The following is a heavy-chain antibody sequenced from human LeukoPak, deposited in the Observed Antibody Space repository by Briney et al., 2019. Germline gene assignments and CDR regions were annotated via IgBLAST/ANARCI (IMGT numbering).Heavy chain of an antibody. V-gene: IGHV5-51*01. CDR3: ARQSYDSSGYSAFDI. CDR2: IYPGDSDT. J-gene: IGHJ3*02. Sequence: PGESLKISCKGSGYSFTSYWIGWVRQMPGKGLEWMGIIYPGDSDTRYSPSFQGQVTISADKSISTAYLQWSSLKASDTAMYYCARQSYDSSGYSAFDIWDQGTMVTVSS. D-gene: IGHD3-22*01. CDR1: GYSFTSYW.